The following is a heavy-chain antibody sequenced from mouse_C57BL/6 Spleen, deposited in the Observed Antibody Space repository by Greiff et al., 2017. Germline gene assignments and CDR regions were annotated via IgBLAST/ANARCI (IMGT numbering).Heavy chain of an antibody. D-gene: IGHD3-2*01. CDR1: GFTFSSYG. J-gene: IGHJ1*03. CDR3: ARDSQYFDV. CDR2: ISSGGSYT. Sequence: EVQLQESGGDLVKPGGSLKLSCAASGFTFSSYGMSWVRQTPDKRLEWVATISSGGSYTYYPDSVKGRFTISRDNAKNTLYLQMSSLKSEDTAMYYCARDSQYFDVWGTGTTVTVSS. V-gene: IGHV5-6*01.